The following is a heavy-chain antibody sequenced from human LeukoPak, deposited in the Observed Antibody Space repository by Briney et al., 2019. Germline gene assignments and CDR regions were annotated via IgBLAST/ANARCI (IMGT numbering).Heavy chain of an antibody. CDR3: VRVAPPLAMITIVDY. CDR2: LYTGGST. V-gene: IGHV3-53*01. J-gene: IGHJ4*02. CDR1: GFTVSSNF. D-gene: IGHD3-16*01. Sequence: GGSLRLSCAASGFTVSSNFMSWFRQAPGKGLEWVSVLYTGGSTHYADSVKGRFTISRDISKDTVYLQMNSLSAEDTAVYYCVRVAPPLAMITIVDYWGQGTLVTVSS.